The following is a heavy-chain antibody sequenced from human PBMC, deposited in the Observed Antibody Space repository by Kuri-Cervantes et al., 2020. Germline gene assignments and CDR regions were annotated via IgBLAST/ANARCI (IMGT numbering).Heavy chain of an antibody. D-gene: IGHD5-18*01. V-gene: IGHV4-59*12. CDR3: AREDSYGGYYFDY. Sequence: SETLSLTCTVSGGSISSYYWSWIRQPPGKGLEWIGYIYYSGSTNYNPSLKSRVTISIDTSKNQFSLKLSSVTAADTAVYYCAREDSYGGYYFDYWGQGTLVTVSS. CDR2: IYYSGST. CDR1: GGSISSYY. J-gene: IGHJ4*02.